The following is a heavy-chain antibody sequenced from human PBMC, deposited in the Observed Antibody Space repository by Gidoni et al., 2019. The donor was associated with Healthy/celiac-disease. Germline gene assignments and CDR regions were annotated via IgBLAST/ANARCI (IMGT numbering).Heavy chain of an antibody. CDR1: GYTFTSSY. D-gene: IGHD2-2*01. Sequence: QVQLVQSGAEVKKPGASVKVSCKASGYTFTSSYLHWVRQAPGQGLEWMGIINPSGGSTSDAQKFQGRVTMTRDTSTSTVYMELSSLRSEDTAVYYCARDQVGVVVPAAMLSNQGSWFDPWGQGTLVTVSS. CDR3: ARDQVGVVVPAAMLSNQGSWFDP. CDR2: INPSGGST. J-gene: IGHJ5*02. V-gene: IGHV1-46*01.